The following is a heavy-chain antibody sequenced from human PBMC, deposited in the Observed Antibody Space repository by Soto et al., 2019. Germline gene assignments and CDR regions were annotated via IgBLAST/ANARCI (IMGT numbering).Heavy chain of an antibody. V-gene: IGHV3-23*01. J-gene: IGHJ3*01. CDR1: EFTFSTYA. D-gene: IGHD4-17*01. CDR2: ITGSGVGT. CDR3: TRDPNGDYIGAFDF. Sequence: DVQVLESGGGLVQPGGSLRLSCATSEFTFSTYAMTWVRQAPGEGLEWVSSITGSGVGTSYTDSVRGRFSISRDNSKNTLYLRMNSLRVEDTAVYYCTRDPNGDYIGAFDFWGQGILVTVSS.